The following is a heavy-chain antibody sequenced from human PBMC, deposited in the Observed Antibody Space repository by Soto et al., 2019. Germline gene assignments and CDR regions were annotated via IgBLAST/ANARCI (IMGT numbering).Heavy chain of an antibody. CDR2: IYWDGDK. J-gene: IGHJ6*02. D-gene: IGHD2-21*02. V-gene: IGHV2-5*02. CDR1: GFSLNTGGLG. CDR3: VHSRCGGDCLRSYSSHSYYGMDV. Sequence: QITLKESGPTLVKPTQTLTLTCTFSGFSLNTGGLGVGWIRQPPGKALEWLALIYWDGDKRYSPSLQSRLSITKDTTNIQVVLTMTNMDPVDTATYYCVHSRCGGDCLRSYSSHSYYGMDVWGQGNTVTVS.